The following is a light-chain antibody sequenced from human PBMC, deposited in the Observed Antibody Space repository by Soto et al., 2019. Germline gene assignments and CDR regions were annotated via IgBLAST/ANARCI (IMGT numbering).Light chain of an antibody. Sequence: EIVLTQSPATLSLSPGERATLSCRASRCVSSHLVWYQQKPGQTPRLLIYDASNRATGIPARFSGSGSGTDFTLTISSLEPEDFAVYYCQQCNNWPPTLVQGTKVEIK. CDR3: QQCNNWPPT. V-gene: IGKV3-11*01. CDR1: RCVSSH. CDR2: DAS. J-gene: IGKJ1*01.